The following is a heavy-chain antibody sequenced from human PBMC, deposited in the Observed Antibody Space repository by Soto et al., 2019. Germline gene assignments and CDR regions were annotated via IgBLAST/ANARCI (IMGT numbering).Heavy chain of an antibody. CDR1: GFSISSSSYY. D-gene: IGHD6-19*01. Sequence: PSETLSLTCTVSGFSISSSSYYWVWIRQPPGKGLEWIGSIYYSGSTYYNPSLKSRVTISVDTSKNQFSLKLSSVTAADTAVYYCARLERIAVAGTLDYWGQGTLVTVSS. J-gene: IGHJ4*02. V-gene: IGHV4-39*01. CDR2: IYYSGST. CDR3: ARLERIAVAGTLDY.